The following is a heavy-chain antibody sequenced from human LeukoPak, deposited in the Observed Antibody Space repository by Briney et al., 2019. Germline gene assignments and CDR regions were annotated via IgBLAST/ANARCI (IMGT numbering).Heavy chain of an antibody. CDR1: GFTFSGYA. Sequence: GGSLRLSCAASGFTFSGYAMSWVRQAPGKGLEWVSAISGSVSDTYYADSVKGRFTISRDNSKNTLYLQMNSLRAEDTAVYYCAKSRDFWSGYWGYFDYWGQGTLVTVSS. D-gene: IGHD3-3*01. CDR3: AKSRDFWSGYWGYFDY. V-gene: IGHV3-23*01. J-gene: IGHJ4*02. CDR2: ISGSVSDT.